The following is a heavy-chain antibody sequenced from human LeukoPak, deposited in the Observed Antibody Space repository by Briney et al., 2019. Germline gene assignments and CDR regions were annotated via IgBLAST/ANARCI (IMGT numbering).Heavy chain of an antibody. Sequence: GGSLRLSCTASGFTFSTHWMTWVRQPPGKGLEWVANIKEDGSVKYYVDSVKGRFTISRDNTKNALYLQMNSLRADDTAVYFCARDSTWQLDYWGQGTLITVST. D-gene: IGHD5-12*01. J-gene: IGHJ4*02. CDR1: GFTFSTHW. CDR3: ARDSTWQLDY. V-gene: IGHV3-7*03. CDR2: IKEDGSVK.